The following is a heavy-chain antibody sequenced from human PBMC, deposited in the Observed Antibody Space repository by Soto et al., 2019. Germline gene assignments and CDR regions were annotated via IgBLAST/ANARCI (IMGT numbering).Heavy chain of an antibody. V-gene: IGHV3-7*01. CDR1: GFTFSSYW. Sequence: EVQLVESGGGLVQPGGSLGLSCAASGFTFSSYWMSWVRLAPGKGLEWVAHIKQSGSDRYYVDSVRGLFTISRDNAKKSLYLQINSLRVEDTAMYYCASVKSWAVSPWGQGTLVTVSS. CDR2: IKQSGSDR. CDR3: ASVKSWAVSP. J-gene: IGHJ5*02. D-gene: IGHD3-10*01.